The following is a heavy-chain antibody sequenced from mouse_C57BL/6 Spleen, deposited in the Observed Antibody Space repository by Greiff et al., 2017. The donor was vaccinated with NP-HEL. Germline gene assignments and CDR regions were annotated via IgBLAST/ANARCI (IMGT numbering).Heavy chain of an antibody. V-gene: IGHV1-62-2*01. J-gene: IGHJ3*01. CDR1: GYTYTEYT. CDR2: FYPGSGSI. CDR3: ARHEDRQLRLPAWFAY. Sequence: QVQLKQSGAELVKPGASVKLSCKASGYTYTEYTIHWVKQRSGQGLEWIGWFYPGSGSIKYNEKFKDKATLTADKSSSTVYMELSRLTSEDSAVYFCARHEDRQLRLPAWFAYWGQGTLVTVSA. D-gene: IGHD3-2*02.